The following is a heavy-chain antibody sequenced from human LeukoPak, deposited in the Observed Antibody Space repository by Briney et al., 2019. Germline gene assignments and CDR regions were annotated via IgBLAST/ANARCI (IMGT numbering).Heavy chain of an antibody. D-gene: IGHD3-22*01. CDR2: INPNSVGT. V-gene: IGHV1-2*02. Sequence: ASVKVSCTASRSTFTRYYMLWVRQAPGHGLEWRGWINPNSVGTNYAQTFQGRVTMTRDTSISTAYMELSRLRYDDTGVYYCARGGIGYYYDSSAGYGGQGTLVTVSS. J-gene: IGHJ4*02. CDR3: ARGGIGYYYDSSAGY. CDR1: RSTFTRYY.